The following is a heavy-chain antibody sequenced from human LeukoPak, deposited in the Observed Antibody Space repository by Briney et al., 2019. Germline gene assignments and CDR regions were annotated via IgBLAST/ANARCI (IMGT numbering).Heavy chain of an antibody. D-gene: IGHD1-20*01. J-gene: IGHJ4*02. Sequence: GGSLRLSCAASGFTFSSFAMSWVRQTPGKGLEWVSAISAGGTTTYYADSVKGRFTISRDKSKNTPYLQMNSLRAEDTAVFYCAKSSNWTVFDFRGQGTQVTVSS. CDR3: AKSSNWTVFDF. CDR1: GFTFSSFA. V-gene: IGHV3-23*01. CDR2: ISAGGTTT.